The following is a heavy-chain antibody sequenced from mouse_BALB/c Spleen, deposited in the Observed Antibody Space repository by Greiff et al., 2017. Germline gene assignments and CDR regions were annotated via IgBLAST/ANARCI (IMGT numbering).Heavy chain of an antibody. CDR2: INPGSGGT. Sequence: VQRVESGAELVRPGTSVKVSCKASGYAFTNYSIEWVKQRPGQGLEWIGVINPGSGGTNYNEKFKGKVTLTADKSSSTAYMQLSSLTSDVSAVYFCARDCDVGFAYWGQGTLVTVSA. CDR3: ARDCDVGFAY. D-gene: IGHD2-13*01. J-gene: IGHJ3*01. V-gene: IGHV1-54*01. CDR1: GYAFTNYS.